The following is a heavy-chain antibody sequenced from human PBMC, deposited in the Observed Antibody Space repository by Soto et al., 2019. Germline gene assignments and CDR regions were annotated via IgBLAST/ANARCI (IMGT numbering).Heavy chain of an antibody. D-gene: IGHD3-3*01. V-gene: IGHV3-23*01. CDR2: ISGSGGST. CDR1: GFPFSSYA. CDR3: AKDLSEKYQHTIFGVACPDY. Sequence: GGSLRLSCAASGFPFSSYAMSWVRQAPGKGLEWVSAISGSGGSTYYADSVKGRFTISRDNSKNTLYLQMNSLRAEDTAVYYCAKDLSEKYQHTIFGVACPDYWGQGTLVTVSS. J-gene: IGHJ4*02.